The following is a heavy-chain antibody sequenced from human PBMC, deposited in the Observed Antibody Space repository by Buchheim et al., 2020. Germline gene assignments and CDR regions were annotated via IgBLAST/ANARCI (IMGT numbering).Heavy chain of an antibody. CDR3: ARWHCSGGSCYSDY. V-gene: IGHV3-13*04. CDR1: GFSFSSYG. CDR2: IGIGGDT. D-gene: IGHD2-15*01. Sequence: EVQLVESGGGLVQPGGSLRLSCAASGFSFSSYGMHWVRQITGKGLEWVSGIGIGGDTYYSGSVKGRFSVSRENAKSSMYLQMNSLRVADTALYYCARWHCSGGSCYSDYWGQGTL. J-gene: IGHJ4*02.